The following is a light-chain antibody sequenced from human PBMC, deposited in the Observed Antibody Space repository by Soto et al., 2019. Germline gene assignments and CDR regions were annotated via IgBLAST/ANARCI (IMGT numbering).Light chain of an antibody. Sequence: EIVMTQSPATLSVSPGERATLSCRASQSVNSNIYLAWYQQKPGQAPRLLIYGASSRATGIPNRFSGSGSGTDFTLTISRLEPEDFAVYYCQQYGNSPQTFGQGTKVDIK. V-gene: IGKV3-20*01. J-gene: IGKJ1*01. CDR1: QSVNSNIY. CDR2: GAS. CDR3: QQYGNSPQT.